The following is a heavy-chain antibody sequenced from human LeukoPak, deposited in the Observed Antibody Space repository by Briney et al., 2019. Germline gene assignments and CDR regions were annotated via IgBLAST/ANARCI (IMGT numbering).Heavy chain of an antibody. CDR1: GGSFSRYY. D-gene: IGHD6-13*01. J-gene: IGHJ5*02. Sequence: SETLSLTCAVYGGSFSRYYWTWIRQPPGKGLEWIGEINHSGSANYNPSLKSRVTISVDASKSQFSLRLSSVTAADTAVYYCARLTYSNNWYFRRGLDNWFDPWGQGTLVTVSS. CDR2: INHSGSA. V-gene: IGHV4-34*01. CDR3: ARLTYSNNWYFRRGLDNWFDP.